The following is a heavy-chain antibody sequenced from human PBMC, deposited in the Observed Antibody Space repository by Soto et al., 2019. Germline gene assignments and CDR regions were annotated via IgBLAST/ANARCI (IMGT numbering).Heavy chain of an antibody. CDR1: AGSVTSGDHY. V-gene: IGHV4-30-4*08. CDR3: ARVDGGSYWYFEL. D-gene: IGHD4-17*01. CDR2: IHSGGST. Sequence: QVQLQASGPGLVKPSQTLSLTCTVSAGSVTSGDHYWSWIRQSPGKGLEWIGYIHSGGSTDYNPSLKSRATVSADTTKNQFSLKLTSVTAGDTALYYCARVDGGSYWYFELWGRGTLVTVSS. J-gene: IGHJ2*01.